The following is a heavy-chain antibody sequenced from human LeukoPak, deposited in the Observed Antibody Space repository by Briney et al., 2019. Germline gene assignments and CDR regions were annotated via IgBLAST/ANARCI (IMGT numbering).Heavy chain of an antibody. Sequence: TLSLTCTVSGGSISSVGYYWSWIRQHPGKVLEWIGYIYYSESTYNNTSLKSRVTISVDTSKNKFSLKLSSVTAADTAVYYCARGVGAAGPFDYWGQGTLVTVSS. D-gene: IGHD6-13*01. J-gene: IGHJ4*02. V-gene: IGHV4-31*03. CDR1: GGSISSVGYY. CDR3: ARGVGAAGPFDY. CDR2: IYYSEST.